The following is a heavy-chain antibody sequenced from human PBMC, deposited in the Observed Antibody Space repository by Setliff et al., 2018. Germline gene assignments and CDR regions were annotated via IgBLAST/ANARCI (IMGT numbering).Heavy chain of an antibody. CDR1: GFTFDDYV. Sequence: PGGSLRLSCAASGFTFDDYVMSWVRQAPGKGLEWVAGIKWNGGDRGYADSVRGRFTISRDNAKNSLYLEMSSLRADDTALYYCARGFRGVVGLYYYYFMDVWGKGTTVTVSS. D-gene: IGHD3-10*01. J-gene: IGHJ6*03. CDR2: IKWNGGDR. CDR3: ARGFRGVVGLYYYYFMDV. V-gene: IGHV3-20*04.